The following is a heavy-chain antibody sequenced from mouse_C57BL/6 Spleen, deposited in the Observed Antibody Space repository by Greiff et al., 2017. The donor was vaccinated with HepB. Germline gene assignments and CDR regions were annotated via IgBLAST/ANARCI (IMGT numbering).Heavy chain of an antibody. Sequence: EVKLVESGGGLVKPGGSLKLSCAASGFTFSDYGMHWVRQAPEKGLEWVAYISSGSSTIYYADTVKGRFTISRDNAKNTLFLQMTSLRSEDTAMYYCARLRGYYFDYWGQCTTLTVSS. CDR2: ISSGSSTI. CDR1: GFTFSDYG. V-gene: IGHV5-17*01. CDR3: ARLRGYYFDY. J-gene: IGHJ2*01.